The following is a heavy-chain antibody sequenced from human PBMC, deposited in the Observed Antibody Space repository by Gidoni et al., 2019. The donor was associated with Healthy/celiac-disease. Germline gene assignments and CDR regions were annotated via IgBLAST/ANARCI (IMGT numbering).Heavy chain of an antibody. CDR2: ISYDGSNK. CDR3: ATAQYGSGSYWPLGAFDI. CDR1: GFTFSSSG. J-gene: IGHJ3*02. V-gene: IGHV3-30*03. Sequence: QVQLVESGGGVVQPGRSLRLSCAASGFTFSSSGMHWVRQAPGKGLEWVAVISYDGSNKYYADSVKGRFTISRDNSKNTLYLQINSLRAEDTAVYYCATAQYGSGSYWPLGAFDIWGQGTMVTVSS. D-gene: IGHD3-10*01.